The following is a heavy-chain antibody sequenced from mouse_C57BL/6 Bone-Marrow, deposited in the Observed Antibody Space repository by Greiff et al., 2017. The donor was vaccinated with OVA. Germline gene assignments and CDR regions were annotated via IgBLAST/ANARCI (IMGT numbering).Heavy chain of an antibody. D-gene: IGHD2-1*01. V-gene: IGHV14-4*01. Sequence: VQLQQSGAELVRPGASVKLSCTASGFNIKDDYMHWVKQRPEQGLEWIGWIDPENGDTEYASKFQGKATITADTSSNTAYRQLSSLTSEDTAVYYCSSYGNFDDWGQGTTLTVSA. J-gene: IGHJ2*01. CDR1: GFNIKDDY. CDR3: SSYGNFDD. CDR2: IDPENGDT.